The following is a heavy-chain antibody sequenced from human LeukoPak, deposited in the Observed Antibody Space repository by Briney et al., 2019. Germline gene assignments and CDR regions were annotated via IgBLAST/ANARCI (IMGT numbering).Heavy chain of an antibody. D-gene: IGHD3-22*01. V-gene: IGHV3-23*01. CDR2: INGNGGST. Sequence: PGGSLRLSCAASGFTLNTYGMSWVRQAPGKGLEWVSSINGNGGSTFYADSVRGRFTISGDNSQNTLYLEMNSLRAEDSAVYYCAKDPHDTCGYYLDYWGQGTRVTVSS. J-gene: IGHJ4*02. CDR1: GFTLNTYG. CDR3: AKDPHDTCGYYLDY.